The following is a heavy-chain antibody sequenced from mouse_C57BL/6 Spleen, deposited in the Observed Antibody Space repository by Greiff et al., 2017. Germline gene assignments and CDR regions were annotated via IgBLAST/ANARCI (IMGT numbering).Heavy chain of an antibody. CDR3: GRGGDHVGYCVV. V-gene: IGHV1-18*01. CDR1: GFTFTDYY. CDR2: INPKNGDT. J-gene: IGHJ1*03. Sequence: EVQLQQSGPELVKPGASVKISCTASGFTFTDYYMHWVKQSPGKSLEWIGRINPKNGDTIYTQKFKGKATLPVATSSSTAYLQLRSLTSEDTAVYYCGRGGDHVGYCVVWGTGTTVTVSA.